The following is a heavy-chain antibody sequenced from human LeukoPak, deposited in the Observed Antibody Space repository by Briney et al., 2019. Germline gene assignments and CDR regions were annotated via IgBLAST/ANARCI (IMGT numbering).Heavy chain of an antibody. CDR2: IYYSGST. CDR3: ARVQYYYDSSGYYYYFDY. V-gene: IGHV4-61*05. J-gene: IGHJ4*02. Sequence: PSETLSLTCTVSGGSISSSSYSWGWIRQPPGKGLEWIGYIYYSGSTNYNPSLKSRVTISVDTSKNQFSLKLSSVTAADTAVYYCARVQYYYDSSGYYYYFDYWGQGTLVTVSS. D-gene: IGHD3-22*01. CDR1: GGSISSSSYS.